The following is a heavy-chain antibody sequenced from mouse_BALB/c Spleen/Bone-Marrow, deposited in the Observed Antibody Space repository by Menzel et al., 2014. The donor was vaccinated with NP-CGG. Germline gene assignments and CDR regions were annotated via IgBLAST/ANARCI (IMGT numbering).Heavy chain of an antibody. V-gene: IGHV3-6*02. J-gene: IGHJ2*01. Sequence: DVQLQESGPGLVKPSQSLSLTCSVTGYSITSGYYWNWIRQFPGNKLEWMGYISYDGSNNYNPSLKNRISITRDTSKNQFFLKLNSVTTEDTATYYCANYGNYFDYWGQGTTLTVSS. CDR1: GYSITSGYY. CDR2: ISYDGSN. CDR3: ANYGNYFDY. D-gene: IGHD2-1*01.